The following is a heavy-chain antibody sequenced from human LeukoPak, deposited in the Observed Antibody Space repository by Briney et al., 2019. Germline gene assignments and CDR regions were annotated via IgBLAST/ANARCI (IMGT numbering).Heavy chain of an antibody. CDR2: IWYDGSNK. CDR3: ARDPVVTSTDYYFDY. Sequence: GGSLRLSCAASGFTFSSYGMPWVRQAPGKGLEWVAVIWYDGSNKYYADSVKGRFTISRDNSKNTLYLQMNSLRAEDTAVYYCARDPVVTSTDYYFDYWGQGTLVTVSS. D-gene: IGHD4-23*01. CDR1: GFTFSSYG. J-gene: IGHJ4*02. V-gene: IGHV3-33*01.